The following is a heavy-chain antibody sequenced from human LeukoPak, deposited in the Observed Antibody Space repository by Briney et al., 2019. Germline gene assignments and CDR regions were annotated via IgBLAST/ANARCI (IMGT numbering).Heavy chain of an antibody. J-gene: IGHJ4*02. V-gene: IGHV3-30*02. CDR3: AIAYCGGDCPVDY. CDR2: IRYDGSNK. CDR1: GFTFSSYG. D-gene: IGHD2-21*02. Sequence: GGSLRLSCAASGFTFSSYGMHWVRQAPGKGLEWVAFIRYDGSNKYYADSVKGRFTISRDNSKNTLYLQMNSLGAEDTAVYYCAIAYCGGDCPVDYWGQGTLVTVSS.